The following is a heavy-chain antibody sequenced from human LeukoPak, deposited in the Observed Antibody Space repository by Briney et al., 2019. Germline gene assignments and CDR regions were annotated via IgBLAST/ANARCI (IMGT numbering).Heavy chain of an antibody. V-gene: IGHV3-30*04. CDR2: ISYDGSNK. CDR3: ARDGRDAAAGPYYYYYMDV. Sequence: GGSLRLSCAASGFTFSSYAMHWVRQAPGKGLEWVAVISYDGSNKYYADSVKGRFTISRDNSKNTLYLQMNSLRAEDTAVYYCARDGRDAAAGPYYYYYMDVWGKGTTVAVSS. J-gene: IGHJ6*03. CDR1: GFTFSSYA. D-gene: IGHD6-13*01.